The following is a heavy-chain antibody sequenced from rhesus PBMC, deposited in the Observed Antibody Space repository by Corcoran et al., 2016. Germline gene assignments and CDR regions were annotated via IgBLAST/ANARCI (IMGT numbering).Heavy chain of an antibody. V-gene: IGHV2-95*01. Sequence: QVTLKESGPALVNPTQTLTLTCTFSGFSISTTGTGVGWIRQPPGKALEWLASIYWNKSKYYSTALKSRLTISKDTSKNQVVLTMTNMDPVDTATYYCARVLFLEWLFPHWYFDLWGPGTPITISS. CDR1: GFSISTTGTG. CDR2: IYWNKSK. CDR3: ARVLFLEWLFPHWYFDL. D-gene: IGHD3-3*01. J-gene: IGHJ2*01.